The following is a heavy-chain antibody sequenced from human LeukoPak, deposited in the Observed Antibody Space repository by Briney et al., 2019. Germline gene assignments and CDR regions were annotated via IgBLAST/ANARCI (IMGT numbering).Heavy chain of an antibody. J-gene: IGHJ4*02. D-gene: IGHD2-15*01. V-gene: IGHV3-30*04. CDR2: MSSDAIKT. CDR1: GFXFRTCG. Sequence: PGGSLRLSCETSGFXFRTCGVHWVRQAPGKGLEWVALMSSDAIKTYYADSVKGRSSISRDSSKDTLYLRMNSLRAEDTAVYYCAKDHAGSGRAFESWGQGTLVTVSS. CDR3: AKDHAGSGRAFES.